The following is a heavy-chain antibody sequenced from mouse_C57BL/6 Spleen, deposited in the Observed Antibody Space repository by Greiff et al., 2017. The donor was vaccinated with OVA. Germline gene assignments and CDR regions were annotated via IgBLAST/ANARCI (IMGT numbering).Heavy chain of an antibody. V-gene: IGHV1-81*01. Sequence: VQLQQSGAELARPGASVTLSCKASGYTFTSYGISWVKQRTGQGLEWIGEIYPRSGNTYYNEKFKGKATLTADKSSRTAYIELRSLTSEDSAVYYCARWDYSNYDAMDYWGQGTSVTVSS. CDR1: GYTFTSYG. CDR3: ARWDYSNYDAMDY. CDR2: IYPRSGNT. D-gene: IGHD2-5*01. J-gene: IGHJ4*01.